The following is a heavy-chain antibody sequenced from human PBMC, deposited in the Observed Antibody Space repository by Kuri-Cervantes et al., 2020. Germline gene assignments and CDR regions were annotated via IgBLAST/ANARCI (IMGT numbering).Heavy chain of an antibody. CDR1: WFTVSSNY. CDR2: IYSGGST. Sequence: GESLKISCAASWFTVSSNYMSWVRQAPGKGLEWVSVIYSGGSTYYADSVKGRFTISRDNSKNTLYLQMNSLRAEDTAVYYCARHGRITMVRGVIKDHYGMDVWGQGTTVTVSS. D-gene: IGHD3-10*01. V-gene: IGHV3-53*01. CDR3: ARHGRITMVRGVIKDHYGMDV. J-gene: IGHJ6*02.